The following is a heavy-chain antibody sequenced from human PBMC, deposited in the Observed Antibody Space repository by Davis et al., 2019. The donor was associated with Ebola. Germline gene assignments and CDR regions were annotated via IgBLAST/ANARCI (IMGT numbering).Heavy chain of an antibody. CDR1: GFTFSSYA. CDR3: VKVEYYYDSSGYYGYYFDY. Sequence: GESLKISCSASGFTFSSYAMHWVRQAPGKGLEYVSAISSNGGSTYYADSVKGRFTISRDNSKNTLYLQMSSLRAEDTAVYYCVKVEYYYDSSGYYGYYFDYWGQGTLVTVSS. CDR2: ISSNGGST. D-gene: IGHD3-22*01. V-gene: IGHV3-64D*06. J-gene: IGHJ4*02.